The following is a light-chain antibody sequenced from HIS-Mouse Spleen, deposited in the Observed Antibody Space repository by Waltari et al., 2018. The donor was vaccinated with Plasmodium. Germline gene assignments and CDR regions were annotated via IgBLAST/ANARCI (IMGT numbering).Light chain of an antibody. Sequence: EIVMTQSPATLSVSQGARATLSCRASQSVSSNFAWYQQNPGQAPRLLIYGESTRATGIPARFSGSGSGTEFTLTSSILQSEDFAVYYCQQYNNWPAWTFGQGTKVEIK. CDR1: QSVSSN. J-gene: IGKJ1*01. CDR3: QQYNNWPAWT. V-gene: IGKV3-15*01. CDR2: GES.